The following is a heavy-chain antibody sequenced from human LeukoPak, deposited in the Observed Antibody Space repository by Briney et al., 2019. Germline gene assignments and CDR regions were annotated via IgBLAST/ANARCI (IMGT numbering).Heavy chain of an antibody. CDR3: AKGRIAGDGWTFNDF. CDR2: FTASGAGA. V-gene: IGHV3-23*01. J-gene: IGHJ4*02. D-gene: IGHD5-24*01. CDR1: LLTFCVYA. Sequence: VGSLRLSRAPSLLTFCVYAMSWGCQAPGEGVGWVSSFTASGAGASYAAPVRGRSTVSRDNSKTTVYLQMNSLRAEDTAVYYCAKGRIAGDGWTFNDFWGQGTLVTVSS.